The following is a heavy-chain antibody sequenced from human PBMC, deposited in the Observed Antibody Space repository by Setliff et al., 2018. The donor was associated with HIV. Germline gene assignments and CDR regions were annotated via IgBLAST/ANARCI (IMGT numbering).Heavy chain of an antibody. CDR2: INAGNGNA. Sequence: ASVKVSCKASGYTFTDYTIHWVRQAPGQRLEWMGWINAGNGNAKYSQKFQGRVSITRDTSASKAYLELSSLRSEDTAVYYCARGRLRNYFDYWGQGTLVTVSS. CDR1: GYTFTDYT. D-gene: IGHD2-8*01. V-gene: IGHV1-3*01. J-gene: IGHJ4*02. CDR3: ARGRLRNYFDY.